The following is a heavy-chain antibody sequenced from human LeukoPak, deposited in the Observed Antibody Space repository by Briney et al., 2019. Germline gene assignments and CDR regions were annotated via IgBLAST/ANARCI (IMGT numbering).Heavy chain of an antibody. CDR3: AKDHMVATDY. Sequence: GGSLRLSCAASGGTFSSYAMSWVRQAPGKGLEWVSAISGSGESTYYTDSVKGRFTISRDNSKNTLYLQMNSLRAEDTAVYYCAKDHMVATDYWGQGTLVTVSS. CDR1: GGTFSSYA. J-gene: IGHJ4*02. CDR2: ISGSGEST. D-gene: IGHD4-23*01. V-gene: IGHV3-23*01.